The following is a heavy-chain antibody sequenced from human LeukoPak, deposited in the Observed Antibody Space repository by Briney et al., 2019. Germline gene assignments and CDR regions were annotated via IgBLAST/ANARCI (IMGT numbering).Heavy chain of an antibody. D-gene: IGHD3-3*01. CDR2: ISGSGGST. V-gene: IGHV3-23*01. J-gene: IGHJ6*02. Sequence: GGSLRLSCAASGFTFSSYAMSWVRQAPGKGLEWVSAISGSGGSTYYADSVKGRFTISRDNSKNTLYLRMNSLRAEDTAVYYCAKDRRPGVLRFLEWFLYDYGMDVWGQGTTVTVSS. CDR3: AKDRRPGVLRFLEWFLYDYGMDV. CDR1: GFTFSSYA.